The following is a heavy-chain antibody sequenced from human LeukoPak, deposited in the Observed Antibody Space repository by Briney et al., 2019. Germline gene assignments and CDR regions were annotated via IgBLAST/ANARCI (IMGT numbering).Heavy chain of an antibody. CDR3: TSPVGYCRGGSCYGAFDI. V-gene: IGHV3-73*01. Sequence: PGGSLKLSCAASGFTFSGSAMHWVRQASGKGLEWVGRIRSKANSYATAYAASVKGRFTISRDDSKNTAYLQMNSLKTEDTAVYFCTSPVGYCRGGSCYGAFDIWGQGTMVTVSS. CDR1: GFTFSGSA. J-gene: IGHJ3*02. D-gene: IGHD2-15*01. CDR2: IRSKANSYAT.